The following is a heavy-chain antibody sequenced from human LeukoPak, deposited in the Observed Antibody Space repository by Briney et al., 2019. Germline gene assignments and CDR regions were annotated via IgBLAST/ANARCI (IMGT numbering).Heavy chain of an antibody. CDR2: INPNSGGI. V-gene: IGHV1-2*06. D-gene: IGHD3-22*01. Sequence: ASVKVPCKASGYTFTGYYMHWVRQAPGQGLEWMGRINPNSGGINYAQKFQGRVTMTRDTSISAAHMELSRLRSDDTAVYYCANLGDSSGYYRDFDYWGQGTLVTVSS. CDR1: GYTFTGYY. J-gene: IGHJ4*02. CDR3: ANLGDSSGYYRDFDY.